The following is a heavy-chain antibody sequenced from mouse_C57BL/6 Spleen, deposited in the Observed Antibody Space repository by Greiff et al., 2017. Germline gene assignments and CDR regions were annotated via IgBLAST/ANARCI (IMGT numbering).Heavy chain of an antibody. CDR3: TTLSTMVTTVAMDY. Sequence: VQLQQSGAELVRPGASVKLSCTASGFNIKDDYMHWVKQRPEQGLEWIGWIDPENGDTEYASKFQGKATITADTSSNTAYLQLSSLTSEDTAVYYCTTLSTMVTTVAMDYWGQGTSVTVSS. V-gene: IGHV14-4*01. CDR2: IDPENGDT. J-gene: IGHJ4*01. D-gene: IGHD2-2*01. CDR1: GFNIKDDY.